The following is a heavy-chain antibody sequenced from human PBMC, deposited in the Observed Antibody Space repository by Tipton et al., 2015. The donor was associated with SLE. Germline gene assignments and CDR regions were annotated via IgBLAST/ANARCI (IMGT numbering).Heavy chain of an antibody. CDR3: ARGWAYYYGSGNSRSGMDV. Sequence: TLSLTCAVSGGSISNNNWWSWVRQPPGKGLEWIGEIYHSGSTNYNPSLEGRVTISVDKSKNQFSLNLSSVTAADTAVYYCARGWAYYYGSGNSRSGMDVWGQGTTVTVPS. CDR2: IYHSGST. J-gene: IGHJ6*02. D-gene: IGHD3-10*01. V-gene: IGHV4-4*02. CDR1: GGSISNNNW.